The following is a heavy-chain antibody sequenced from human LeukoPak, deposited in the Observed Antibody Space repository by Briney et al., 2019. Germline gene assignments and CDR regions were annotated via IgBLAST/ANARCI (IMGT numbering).Heavy chain of an antibody. V-gene: IGHV3-23*01. J-gene: IGHJ4*02. D-gene: IGHD6-19*01. CDR3: ATVLVGSSGWLFEY. Sequence: PGGSLRLSCAASGFTFSSYAMSWVRQAPGKGLDWVSTISGTGDHPYYAASVKGRFTISRDNSRSTLYLQMNSLRAEDTAIYYCATVLVGSSGWLFEYWGQGTLVTVSS. CDR2: ISGTGDHP. CDR1: GFTFSSYA.